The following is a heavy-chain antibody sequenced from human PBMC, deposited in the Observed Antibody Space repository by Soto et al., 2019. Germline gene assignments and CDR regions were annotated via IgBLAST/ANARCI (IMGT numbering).Heavy chain of an antibody. V-gene: IGHV1-46*01. CDR1: GYTFTSYY. CDR3: AGIAVAGTLNKIDY. D-gene: IGHD6-19*01. J-gene: IGHJ4*02. Sequence: ASVKVSCKASGYTFTSYYMHWVRQAPGQGLEWMGIINPSGGSTSYAQKFQGRVTMTRDTSTSTVYMKLSSVTAADTAVYYCAGIAVAGTLNKIDYWGQGTLVTVSS. CDR2: INPSGGST.